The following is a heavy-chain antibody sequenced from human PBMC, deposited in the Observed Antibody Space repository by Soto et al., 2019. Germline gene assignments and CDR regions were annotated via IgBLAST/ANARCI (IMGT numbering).Heavy chain of an antibody. J-gene: IGHJ4*02. Sequence: QVQLVESGGGVVQPGRSLRLSCAASGFTFSSYGMHWVRQAPGKGLAWVAGISYDGSNKYYADSVKGRFTISRDNSKNTLYLQMNSLRAEDTAVYYCAKDDAAGSFAGTFDYWGQGTLVTVSS. D-gene: IGHD6-13*01. CDR2: ISYDGSNK. V-gene: IGHV3-30*18. CDR1: GFTFSSYG. CDR3: AKDDAAGSFAGTFDY.